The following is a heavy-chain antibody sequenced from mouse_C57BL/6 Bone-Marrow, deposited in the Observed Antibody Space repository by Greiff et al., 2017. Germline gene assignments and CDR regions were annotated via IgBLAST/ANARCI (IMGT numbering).Heavy chain of an antibody. CDR3: AKESYGSSYGFAY. V-gene: IGHV2-3*01. CDR2: KWGDGST. J-gene: IGHJ3*01. CDR1: GFSLTSYG. D-gene: IGHD1-1*01. Sequence: VHLVESGPGLVAPSQSLSITCTVSGFSLTSYGVSWVRQPPGKGLEWLGVKWGDGSTKSHSALISRLRISKDSSTSQVFLKLNSLQTDDTATYYGAKESYGSSYGFAYWGQGTLVTVSA.